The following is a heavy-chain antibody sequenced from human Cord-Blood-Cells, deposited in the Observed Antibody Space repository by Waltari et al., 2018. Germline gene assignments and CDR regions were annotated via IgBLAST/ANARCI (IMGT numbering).Heavy chain of an antibody. CDR2: IWYDGSNK. CDR1: GFTFSSYG. CDR3: ARNYDSSGYDAFDI. Sequence: QVQLVESGGGVVQPGRSLRLSCAASGFTFSSYGMHWVRQTPGKGLEWVAVIWYDGSNKYYADSGKGRFTISRDNSKNTLYLQMNSLRAEDTAVYYCARNYDSSGYDAFDIWGQGTMVTVSS. V-gene: IGHV3-33*01. J-gene: IGHJ3*02. D-gene: IGHD3-22*01.